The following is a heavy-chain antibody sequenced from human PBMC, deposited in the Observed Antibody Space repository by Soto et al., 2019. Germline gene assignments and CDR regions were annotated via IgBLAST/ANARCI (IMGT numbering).Heavy chain of an antibody. D-gene: IGHD3-3*01. Sequence: QGKGLEWIGEINHSGSTNYNPSLKSRVTISVDTSKNQFSLKLSSVTAADTAVYYCARGRSGSHYYYYYGMDVWGQGTTVTVSS. V-gene: IGHV4-34*01. CDR2: INHSGST. CDR3: ARGRSGSHYYYYYGMDV. J-gene: IGHJ6*02.